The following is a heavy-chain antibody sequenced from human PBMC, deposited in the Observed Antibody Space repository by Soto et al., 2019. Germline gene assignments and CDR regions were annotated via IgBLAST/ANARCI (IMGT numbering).Heavy chain of an antibody. D-gene: IGHD3-3*01. J-gene: IGHJ6*02. Sequence: PGGSLRLSCAASGFTFSSYTMHWVRQAPGKGLEWVAVISYDGSNKYYADSVKGRFTISRDNSKNTLYLQMNSLRAEDTAVYYCARDRDDFWSGYPYGMDVWGQGTTVAGSS. V-gene: IGHV3-30-3*01. CDR2: ISYDGSNK. CDR1: GFTFSSYT. CDR3: ARDRDDFWSGYPYGMDV.